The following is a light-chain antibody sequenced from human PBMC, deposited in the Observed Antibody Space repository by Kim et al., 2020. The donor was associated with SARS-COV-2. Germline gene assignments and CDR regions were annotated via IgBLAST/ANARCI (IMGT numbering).Light chain of an antibody. V-gene: IGKV3-20*01. CDR3: QQYGSSPYT. J-gene: IGKJ2*01. CDR2: GAS. CDR1: QSGSGTY. Sequence: EIVLTQSPGTLSLSPGERATLSCRASQSGSGTYLAWYQQKPGQAPRLLIYGASSRASGIADRFSGSGSGTDFTLTISGLEPEDFAVYYCQQYGSSPYTFGQGTKLEIK.